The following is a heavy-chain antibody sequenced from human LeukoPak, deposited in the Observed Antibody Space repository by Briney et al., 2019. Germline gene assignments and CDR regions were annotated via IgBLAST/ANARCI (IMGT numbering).Heavy chain of an antibody. Sequence: PGGSLRLSCAASGFTFDDYAMHWVRQAPGKGLEWVSGISWNSGSIGYADSVKGRFTISRDNAKNSLYLQMNSLRAEDTALYYCARQVYYYDSSGHFDYWGQGTLVTVSS. CDR3: ARQVYYYDSSGHFDY. J-gene: IGHJ4*02. D-gene: IGHD3-22*01. V-gene: IGHV3-9*01. CDR1: GFTFDDYA. CDR2: ISWNSGSI.